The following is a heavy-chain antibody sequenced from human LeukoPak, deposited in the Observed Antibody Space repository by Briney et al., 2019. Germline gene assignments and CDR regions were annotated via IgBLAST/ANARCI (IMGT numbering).Heavy chain of an antibody. CDR3: ASPVVVTAIGDY. CDR1: GGSISSSSYY. D-gene: IGHD2-21*02. J-gene: IGHJ4*02. V-gene: IGHV4-39*01. CDR2: IYYSGST. Sequence: SETLSLTCTVSGGSISSSSYYWGWIRQPPGKGLEWIGSIYYSGSTYYNPSLKSRVTISVDTSKNQFSLKLSSVPAADTGVYYCASPVVVTAIGDYWGQGTLVTVSS.